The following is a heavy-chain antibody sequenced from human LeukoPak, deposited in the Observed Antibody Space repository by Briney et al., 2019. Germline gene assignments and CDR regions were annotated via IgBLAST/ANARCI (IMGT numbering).Heavy chain of an antibody. CDR2: IYYSGST. Sequence: SETLSLTCTVSGGSISSYFWSWIRQPPGKGLEWIGYIYYSGSTNYNPSLKSRLTISVVMSKNQFSLKLSSVTAADTAVYYCARDLGGPFDYWGQGTLVTVYS. V-gene: IGHV4-59*01. J-gene: IGHJ4*02. CDR3: ARDLGGPFDY. CDR1: GGSISSYF. D-gene: IGHD3-16*01.